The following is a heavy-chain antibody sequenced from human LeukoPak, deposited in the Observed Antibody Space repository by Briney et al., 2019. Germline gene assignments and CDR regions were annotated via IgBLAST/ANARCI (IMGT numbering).Heavy chain of an antibody. V-gene: IGHV1-18*01. CDR3: ARGRREYYYDSSGYYYPH. CDR1: GYTFTSYG. CDR2: ISAYNGNT. Sequence: ASVKVSCKASGYTFTSYGISWVRQAPGQGLEWMGWISAYNGNTNYAQKLQGRVTMTTDTSTSTAYMELSSLRSEDTAVYYCARGRREYYYDSSGYYYPHWGQGTLVTVSS. J-gene: IGHJ4*02. D-gene: IGHD3-22*01.